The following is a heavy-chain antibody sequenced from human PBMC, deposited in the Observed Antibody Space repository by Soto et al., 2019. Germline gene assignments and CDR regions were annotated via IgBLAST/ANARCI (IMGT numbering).Heavy chain of an antibody. CDR2: IYYSGST. J-gene: IGHJ4*02. V-gene: IGHV4-59*01. CDR3: ARGDYYGRSDY. Sequence: SETLSLTCTVSGGSISSYYWSWNRQPPGKGLEWIGYIYYSGSTSYNPSLKSRVTMTVDTSKNQFSLKLYSVTAVDTAVYYCARGDYYGRSDYWGPGTLVTVSS. CDR1: GGSISSYY. D-gene: IGHD3-10*01.